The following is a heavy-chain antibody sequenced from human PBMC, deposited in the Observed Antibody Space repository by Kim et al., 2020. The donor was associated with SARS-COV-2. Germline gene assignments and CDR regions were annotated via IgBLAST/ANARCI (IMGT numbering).Heavy chain of an antibody. CDR1: GFTFSDSA. CDR2: IRSKPSSSST. D-gene: IGHD1-1*01. V-gene: IGHV3-73*01. CDR3: ARVPGSTVSFGQCFD. J-gene: IGHJ3*01. Sequence: GGSLRLSCAASGFTFSDSAMHWVRQASGKGLEWVGRIRSKPSSSSTAYAAPVKGRFTIARDDSKDTAYMKMNNLKTKATSVCDYARVPGSTVSFGQCFD.